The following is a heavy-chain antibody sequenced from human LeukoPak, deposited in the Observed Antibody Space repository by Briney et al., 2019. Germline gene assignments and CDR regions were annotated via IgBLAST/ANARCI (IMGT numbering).Heavy chain of an antibody. CDR3: ATGYSSTWYYFDY. D-gene: IGHD6-13*01. CDR2: IYHSGST. J-gene: IGHJ4*02. Sequence: PSETLSLTCTVSGDSISSYYWSWIRQPPGKGLEGMGYIYHSGSTNYNPSLKSRVTISADTSKDQFSLKLASVTAADTAVYYCATGYSSTWYYFDYWGQGTLVTVSS. V-gene: IGHV4-59*01. CDR1: GDSISSYY.